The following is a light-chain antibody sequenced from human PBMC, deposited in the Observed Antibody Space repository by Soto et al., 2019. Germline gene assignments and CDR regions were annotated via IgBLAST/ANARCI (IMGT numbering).Light chain of an antibody. J-gene: IGKJ1*01. CDR1: QSVSSDC. V-gene: IGKV3-20*01. CDR2: GAS. Sequence: EIVLTPSPGILSVSPGERATISCRASQSVSSDCLAWYRQRPGQAPRLLIYGASTRATGTPDRISGSGSGTDFTLTISRLEPEDFAVYYCQQCGSSRRTFGQGTRVEIK. CDR3: QQCGSSRRT.